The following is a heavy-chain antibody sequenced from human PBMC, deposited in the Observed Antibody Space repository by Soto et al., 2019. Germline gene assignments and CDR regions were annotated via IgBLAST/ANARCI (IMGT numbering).Heavy chain of an antibody. J-gene: IGHJ6*03. CDR2: INHSGST. CDR1: GGSFSGYY. D-gene: IGHD3-10*01. Sequence: QVQLQPWVAGLVKPSETLSLTCAVYGGSFSGYYWCWIRQPPGKGLEWIGQINHSGSTNYNPSLKSRVTVSVATSMIHFARKLSSVVAAHMAVYYCARIRITTVRGVIITSYYYYYLDVWGKGTTVTVAS. V-gene: IGHV4-34*01. CDR3: ARIRITTVRGVIITSYYYYYLDV.